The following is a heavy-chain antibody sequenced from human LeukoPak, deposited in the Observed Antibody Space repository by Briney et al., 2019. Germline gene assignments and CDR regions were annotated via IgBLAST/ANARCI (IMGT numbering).Heavy chain of an antibody. Sequence: GESLKISCQVIGYRFIDYWIGWVRQVPGKGLEWVAIVYPGDSDSRYSPSFQGQVTISADKSISTAYLQWSRLKASDTGIYYCARRTYYYGSGSYPIDYWGQGTRVTVSA. CDR1: GYRFIDYW. V-gene: IGHV5-51*01. J-gene: IGHJ4*02. CDR2: VYPGDSDS. CDR3: ARRTYYYGSGSYPIDY. D-gene: IGHD3-10*01.